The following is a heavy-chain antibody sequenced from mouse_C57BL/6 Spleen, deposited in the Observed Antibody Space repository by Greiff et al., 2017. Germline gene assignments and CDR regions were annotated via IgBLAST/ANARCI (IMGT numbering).Heavy chain of an antibody. D-gene: IGHD1-1*01. CDR1: GFTFSSYT. V-gene: IGHV5-9*01. CDR3: ARWHYGTTMDY. CDR2: ISGGGGNT. J-gene: IGHJ4*01. Sequence: DVKLVESGGGLVKPGGSLKLSCAASGFTFSSYTMSWVRQTPEKRLEWVATISGGGGNTYYPDSVKGRFTISRDNAKNTLYLQMSSLRSEDTALYYCARWHYGTTMDYWGQGTSVTVSS.